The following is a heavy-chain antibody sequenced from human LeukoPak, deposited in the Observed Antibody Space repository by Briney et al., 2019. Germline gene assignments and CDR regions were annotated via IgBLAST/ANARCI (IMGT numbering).Heavy chain of an antibody. V-gene: IGHV1-2*06. CDR1: GYTFTGYY. CDR3: ASRRLGDSSGYYLDY. D-gene: IGHD3-22*01. Sequence: ASVKVSCKASGYTFTGYYMHWVRQAPGQGLEWMGRINPNSDGTNYAQKFQGRVTMTRDTSISTAYMELSRLRSDDTAVYYCASRRLGDSSGYYLDYWGQGTLVTVSS. J-gene: IGHJ4*02. CDR2: INPNSDGT.